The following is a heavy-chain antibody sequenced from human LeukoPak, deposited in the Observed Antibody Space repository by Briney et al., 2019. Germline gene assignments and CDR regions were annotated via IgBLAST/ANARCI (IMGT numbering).Heavy chain of an antibody. CDR3: ARADYTDLGGPQFDY. Sequence: SVKVSCKASGGTFSSYAISWVRQAPGQGLEWMGGIIPIFGTANYAQKFQGRVTITADESTSTAYMELSSLRSEETAVYYCARADYTDLGGPQFDYWGQGTLVTVSS. CDR1: GGTFSSYA. J-gene: IGHJ4*02. V-gene: IGHV1-69*01. CDR2: IIPIFGTA. D-gene: IGHD4-11*01.